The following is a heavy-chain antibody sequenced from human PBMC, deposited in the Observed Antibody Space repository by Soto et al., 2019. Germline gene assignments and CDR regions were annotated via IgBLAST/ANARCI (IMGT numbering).Heavy chain of an antibody. CDR3: ARISPHSDYYDSSGYPDY. Sequence: SETLSLTCAVSGGSIGTYYWAWIRQPPGKGLEWIGEINHTGSTNYNPSLRSRVTISVDTSKNQFSLKLSSVTAADTAVYYCARISPHSDYYDSSGYPDYWGQGTLVTVSS. D-gene: IGHD3-22*01. CDR2: INHTGST. CDR1: GGSIGTYY. V-gene: IGHV4-34*01. J-gene: IGHJ4*02.